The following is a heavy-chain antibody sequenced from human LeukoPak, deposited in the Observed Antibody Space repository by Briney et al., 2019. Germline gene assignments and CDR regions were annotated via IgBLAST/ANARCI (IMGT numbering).Heavy chain of an antibody. CDR1: GYSISSGYY. CDR3: ARDSGTTGEVKFDP. Sequence: PSETLSLTCTVSGYSISSGYYWGWIRQPPGKGLEWIGSIYHSGSTYYNPSLKSRVTISVDTSKNQFSLKLSSVTAADTAVYYCARDSGTTGEVKFDPWGQGMLVTVSS. V-gene: IGHV4-38-2*02. J-gene: IGHJ5*02. D-gene: IGHD3-10*01. CDR2: IYHSGST.